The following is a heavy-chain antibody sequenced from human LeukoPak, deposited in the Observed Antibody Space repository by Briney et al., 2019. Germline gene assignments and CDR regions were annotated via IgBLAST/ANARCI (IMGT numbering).Heavy chain of an antibody. Sequence: SETLSLTCTLSGGSISSYYWSWIPQPPGKGLEGIGYISYSGNTNYNPSLKSRVTISVDPSKNQFSLKLSSVTAADTAVYYCARQGGYIAPLALWGQGTLVTVSA. J-gene: IGHJ4*02. V-gene: IGHV4-59*08. D-gene: IGHD6-13*01. CDR3: ARQGGYIAPLAL. CDR2: ISYSGNT. CDR1: GGSISSYY.